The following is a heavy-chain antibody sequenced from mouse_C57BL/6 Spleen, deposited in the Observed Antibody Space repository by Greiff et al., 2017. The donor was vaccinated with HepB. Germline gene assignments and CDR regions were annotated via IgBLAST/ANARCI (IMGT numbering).Heavy chain of an antibody. CDR3: AIFGGYYAGY. D-gene: IGHD2-3*01. CDR1: GYTFTSYW. Sequence: QVQLKQPGAELVKPGASVKVSCKASGYTFTSYWMHWVKQRPGQGLEWIGRIHPSDSDTNYNQKFKGKATLTGDKSSSTAYMQLSSLTSEDSAVYYCAIFGGYYAGYWGQGTTLTVSS. V-gene: IGHV1-74*01. CDR2: IHPSDSDT. J-gene: IGHJ2*01.